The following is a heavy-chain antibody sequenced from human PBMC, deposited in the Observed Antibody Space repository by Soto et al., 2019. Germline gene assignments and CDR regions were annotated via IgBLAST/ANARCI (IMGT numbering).Heavy chain of an antibody. Sequence: GGSLRLSCAASGFIVSSNYLRWVRQAPGKGLEWVSSISSSSSYIYYADSVKGRFTISRDNAKNSLYLQMNSLRAEDTAVYYCARDPSGDYYYGMDVWGQGTTVTVSS. J-gene: IGHJ6*02. CDR1: GFIVSSNY. D-gene: IGHD4-17*01. CDR3: ARDPSGDYYYGMDV. CDR2: ISSSSSYI. V-gene: IGHV3-21*01.